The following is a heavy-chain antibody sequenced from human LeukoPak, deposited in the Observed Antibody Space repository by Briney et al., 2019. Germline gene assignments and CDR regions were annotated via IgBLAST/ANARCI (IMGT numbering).Heavy chain of an antibody. Sequence: GASVKVSCKASGGTFSNYAVSRVRQAPGQGLEWMGWISAYNGNTNYAQKLQGRVTMTTDTSTSTAYMELRSLRSDDTAVYYCARETDCSGGSCFDYWGQGTLVTVSS. J-gene: IGHJ4*02. CDR3: ARETDCSGGSCFDY. D-gene: IGHD2-15*01. V-gene: IGHV1-18*01. CDR1: GGTFSNYA. CDR2: ISAYNGNT.